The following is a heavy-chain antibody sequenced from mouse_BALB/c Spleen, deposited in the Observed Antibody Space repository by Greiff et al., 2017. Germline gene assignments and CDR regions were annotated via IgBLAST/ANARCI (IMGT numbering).Heavy chain of an antibody. Sequence: LVKTGASVKISCKASGYSFTGYYMHWVKQSHGKSLEWIGYISCYNGATSYNQKFKGKATFTVDTSSSTAYMQFNSLTSEDSAVYYCASKRGSNWDAMDYWGQGTSVTVSS. D-gene: IGHD4-1*01. CDR3: ASKRGSNWDAMDY. CDR1: GYSFTGYY. CDR2: ISCYNGAT. J-gene: IGHJ4*01. V-gene: IGHV1S34*01.